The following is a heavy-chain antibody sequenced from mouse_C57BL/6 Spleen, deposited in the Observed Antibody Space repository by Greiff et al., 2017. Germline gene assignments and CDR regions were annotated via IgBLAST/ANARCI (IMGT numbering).Heavy chain of an antibody. D-gene: IGHD1-1*01. V-gene: IGHV14-2*01. CDR2: IDPEDGET. J-gene: IGHJ2*01. CDR3: ARSNYSREYLDY. Sequence: VQLQQSGAELVKPGASVKLSCTASGFNIKDYYMHWVKQRTEQGLEWIGRIDPEDGETKYAPKCQGKATITANTASNTAYLQRSSLSSEDTAVYYCARSNYSREYLDYWGQGTTLTVSS. CDR1: GFNIKDYY.